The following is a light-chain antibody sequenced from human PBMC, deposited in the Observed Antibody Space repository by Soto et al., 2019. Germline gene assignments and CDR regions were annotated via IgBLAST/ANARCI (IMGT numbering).Light chain of an antibody. V-gene: IGKV1-5*03. J-gene: IGKJ1*01. CDR2: KAS. CDR3: QQYNTYWT. Sequence: DLQMTQSPSTLSASVGDRVIITCRASQSVSTWLAWYQQKPGKAPNLLIFKASTLNSGVPSRFSGSGSGTEFTLTISSLQPDDFATYYCQQYNTYWTFGQGTKVEVK. CDR1: QSVSTW.